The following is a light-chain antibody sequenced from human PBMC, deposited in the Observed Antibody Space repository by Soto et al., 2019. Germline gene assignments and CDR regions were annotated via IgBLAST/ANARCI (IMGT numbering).Light chain of an antibody. Sequence: DIVMTPSPDSLAVSLGDGATINCKSSQSILYNSENKNYLAWYQQKPGQHPKMLIYWASTRESGVPDRFSGSGSGTDFTLTISSLQAEDVAVYYCQQYYSILTCGGGSKV. V-gene: IGKV4-1*01. CDR1: QSILYNSENKNY. CDR2: WAS. CDR3: QQYYSILT. J-gene: IGKJ4*01.